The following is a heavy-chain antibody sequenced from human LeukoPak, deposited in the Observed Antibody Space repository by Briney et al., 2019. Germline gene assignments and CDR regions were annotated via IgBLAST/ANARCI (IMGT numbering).Heavy chain of an antibody. D-gene: IGHD3-10*01. Sequence: GGSLRLSCAASGFTFSGYWMHWVRQAPGKGLVWVSRINSDGSSTSYADSVKGRFTISRDNAKNTLYLQMNSLRAEDTAVYYCARDHRGSGSRYYYYYMDVWGKGTTVTISS. CDR3: ARDHRGSGSRYYYYYMDV. J-gene: IGHJ6*03. V-gene: IGHV3-74*01. CDR2: INSDGSST. CDR1: GFTFSGYW.